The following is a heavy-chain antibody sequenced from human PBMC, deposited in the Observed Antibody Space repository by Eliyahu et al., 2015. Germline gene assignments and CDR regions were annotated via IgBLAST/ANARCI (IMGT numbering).Heavy chain of an antibody. D-gene: IGHD6-19*01. CDR3: ARDVRVAVAYFDL. Sequence: EVQLVESGGGLVKPGGSLRLSCAASGFXFSSYSMNWVRQAPGKGLEWVSSISSSSSYIYYADSVKGRFTISRDNAKNSLYLQMNSLRAEDTAVYYCARDVRVAVAYFDLWGRGTLVTVSS. CDR1: GFXFSSYS. J-gene: IGHJ2*01. V-gene: IGHV3-21*01. CDR2: ISSSSSYI.